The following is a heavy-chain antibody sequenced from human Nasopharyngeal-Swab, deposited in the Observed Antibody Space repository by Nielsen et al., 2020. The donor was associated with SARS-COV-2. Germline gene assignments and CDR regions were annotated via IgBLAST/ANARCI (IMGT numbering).Heavy chain of an antibody. D-gene: IGHD6-13*01. CDR1: GFTFDDHG. J-gene: IGHJ6*02. CDR3: ARDNRLVAAGYYYGMDV. Sequence: GESLKISCAASGFTFDDHGMSWVRQAPGKGLEWVSGINWLGGSTGYADSVKGRFTITRDNAKNSLYLQMNSLRAEDTALYHCARDNRLVAAGYYYGMDVWGQGTAVTVSS. CDR2: INWLGGST. V-gene: IGHV3-20*01.